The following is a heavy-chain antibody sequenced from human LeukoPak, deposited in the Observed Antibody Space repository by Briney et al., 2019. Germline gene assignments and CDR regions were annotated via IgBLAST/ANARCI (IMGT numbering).Heavy chain of an antibody. V-gene: IGHV5-51*01. D-gene: IGHD3-10*01. CDR2: IYPGDSDT. CDR1: GYSFTSYW. J-gene: IGHJ3*02. CDR3: AREGGRGSGSYYPHDAFDI. Sequence: GASLKISCKGSGYSFTSYWIGWVRPMPGKGLEWMGIIYPGDSDTRYSPSFQGQVTISADKSISTAYLQWSSLKASDTAMYYCAREGGRGSGSYYPHDAFDIWGQGTMVTVSS.